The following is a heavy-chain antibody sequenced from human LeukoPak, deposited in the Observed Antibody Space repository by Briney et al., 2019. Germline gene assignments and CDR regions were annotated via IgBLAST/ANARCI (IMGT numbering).Heavy chain of an antibody. CDR3: ARDRIAVANVIDY. Sequence: GESLKISCAASGFTFSSYSMNWVRQTPGKGLEWVSSISSSSSHIYYADSLKGRFTISRDNAKNSLYLQMNSLRAEDTAVYYCARDRIAVANVIDYWGQGTLVTVSS. D-gene: IGHD6-19*01. V-gene: IGHV3-21*01. CDR2: ISSSSSHI. CDR1: GFTFSSYS. J-gene: IGHJ4*02.